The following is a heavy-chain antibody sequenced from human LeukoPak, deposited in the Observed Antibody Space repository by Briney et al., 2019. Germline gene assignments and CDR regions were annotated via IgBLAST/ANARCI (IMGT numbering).Heavy chain of an antibody. D-gene: IGHD1-14*01. CDR2: IYYSGST. Sequence: SETLSLTCTVSGGSISSSSCYWGWIRQPPGKGLEWIGSIYYSGSTYYNPSLKSRVTISVDTSKNQFSLNLSSVTAADTAVYYCARGGSVTYRIDYWGQGTLVTVSS. J-gene: IGHJ4*02. V-gene: IGHV4-39*01. CDR3: ARGGSVTYRIDY. CDR1: GGSISSSSCY.